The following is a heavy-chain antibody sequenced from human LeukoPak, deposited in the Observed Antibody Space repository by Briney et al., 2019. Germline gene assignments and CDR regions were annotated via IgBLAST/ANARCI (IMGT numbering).Heavy chain of an antibody. CDR2: ISSSSSYI. CDR1: GFTFSSYS. J-gene: IGHJ4*02. D-gene: IGHD6-6*01. CDR3: ARDPTSIAARRTYSDY. Sequence: GGSLRLSCAASGFTFSSYSMNWVRQAPGKGLEWVSSISSSSSYIYYADSVKGRFTISRDNAKNSLYLQMNSLRAEDTAVYYCARDPTSIAARRTYSDYWGQGTLVTVSS. V-gene: IGHV3-21*01.